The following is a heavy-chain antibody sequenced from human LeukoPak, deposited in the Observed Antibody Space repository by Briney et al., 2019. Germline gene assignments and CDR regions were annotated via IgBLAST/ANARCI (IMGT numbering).Heavy chain of an antibody. V-gene: IGHV3-23*01. CDR2: ISGGVPST. J-gene: IGHJ4*02. CDR1: GFPFSTYA. CDR3: AKLTVTRYFDY. Sequence: GGSLRLSCAASGFPFSTYAMIWVRQAPGKGLEWVSAISGGVPSTYYADSVKGRFTISRDNSKNTLYLQMNSLRAEDTALYYCAKLTVTRYFDYWGRGTLVTVSS. D-gene: IGHD1-14*01.